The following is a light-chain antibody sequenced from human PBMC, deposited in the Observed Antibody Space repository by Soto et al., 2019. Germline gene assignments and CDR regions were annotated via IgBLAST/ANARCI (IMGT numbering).Light chain of an antibody. Sequence: GVTQSPGTLSLCPGERATLSSRASQSVSSGYLAWYQQKAGQAPRLLIYDASNRATGIPARFRGSGAATDFTLTINSLEPEDCAVYYCQQRSNWPWTFGQGTKVAIK. CDR3: QQRSNWPWT. J-gene: IGKJ1*01. CDR2: DAS. V-gene: IGKV3-11*01. CDR1: QSVSSGY.